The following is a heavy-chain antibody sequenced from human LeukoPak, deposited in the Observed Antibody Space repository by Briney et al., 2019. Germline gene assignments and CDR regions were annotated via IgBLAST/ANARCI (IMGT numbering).Heavy chain of an antibody. Sequence: ASVKVSCKASGYTFNSYGINWVRQAPGQGLEWMGWISAYNGNTNYAQKLQGRVTMTTDTSTSTAYMELSRLRSEDTAVYYCARTRSTSSYYYDSSGKRMDAFDIWGQGTMVTVSS. CDR1: GYTFNSYG. V-gene: IGHV1-18*01. D-gene: IGHD3-22*01. CDR2: ISAYNGNT. CDR3: ARTRSTSSYYYDSSGKRMDAFDI. J-gene: IGHJ3*02.